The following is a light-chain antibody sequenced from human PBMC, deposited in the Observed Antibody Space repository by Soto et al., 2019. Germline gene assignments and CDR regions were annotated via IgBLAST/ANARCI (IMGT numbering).Light chain of an antibody. J-gene: IGKJ1*01. CDR3: QQYGSSPQT. CDR2: GAS. Sequence: EIVLTQSPGSLSLSPGERATLSCRASQSVSSSYLAWYQQKPGQAPRLLMYGASSRATGIPDRFSGSGSGTDFTLTISRLEPEDFAVYYCQQYGSSPQTFGQGTNVEIK. V-gene: IGKV3-20*01. CDR1: QSVSSSY.